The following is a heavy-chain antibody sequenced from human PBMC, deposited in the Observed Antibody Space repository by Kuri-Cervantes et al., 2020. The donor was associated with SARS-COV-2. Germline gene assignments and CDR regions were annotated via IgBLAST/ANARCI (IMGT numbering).Heavy chain of an antibody. CDR2: IKQDGSEK. CDR1: GGSISSSSYY. Sequence: GESLKISCTVSGGSISSSSYYWSWVRQAPGKGLEWVANIKQDGSEKYYVDSVKGRFTISIDNAKNSLYLQMNSLRAEDTAVYYCARAAHWGQGTLVTVSS. D-gene: IGHD2-15*01. V-gene: IGHV3-7*01. CDR3: ARAAH. J-gene: IGHJ4*02.